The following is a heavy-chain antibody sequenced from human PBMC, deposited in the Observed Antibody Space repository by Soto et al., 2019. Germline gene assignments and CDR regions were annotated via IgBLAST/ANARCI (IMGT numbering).Heavy chain of an antibody. CDR3: AKEGEYSSGWDNFDY. V-gene: IGHV3-23*01. J-gene: IGHJ4*02. CDR2: ISGSGVST. Sequence: EVQLLESGGGLVQPGGSLRLSCAASGFTFSSYAMSLVRQAPGKGLEWVSAISGSGVSTYYVDSVKGRFTISRDNSKNTLYLQMNSLRAEDTAVYYCAKEGEYSSGWDNFDYWGQGTLVTVSS. CDR1: GFTFSSYA. D-gene: IGHD6-19*01.